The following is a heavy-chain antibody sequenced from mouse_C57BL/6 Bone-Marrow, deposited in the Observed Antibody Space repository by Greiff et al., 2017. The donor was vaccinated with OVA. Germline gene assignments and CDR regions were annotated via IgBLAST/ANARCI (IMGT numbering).Heavy chain of an antibody. CDR2: INPGSGGT. J-gene: IGHJ4*01. Sequence: QVQLQQSGAELVRPGTSVKVSCKASGYAFTNYLIEWVKQRPGQGLEWIGVINPGSGGTNYNEKFKGKATLTADKSSSTAYMQLSSLTSEDSAVYFCARAYYAMDCWGRGTSVTVSS. D-gene: IGHD3-1*01. CDR1: GYAFTNYL. V-gene: IGHV1-54*01. CDR3: ARAYYAMDC.